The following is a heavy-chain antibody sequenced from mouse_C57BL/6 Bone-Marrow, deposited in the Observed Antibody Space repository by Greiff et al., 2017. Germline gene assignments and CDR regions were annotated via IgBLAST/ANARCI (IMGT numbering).Heavy chain of an antibody. Sequence: EVKLMESGPGMVKPSQSLSLTCTVSGYSITSGYDWHLIRHFPGNKLEWMGYINYSGSTNYNPSLKSRISITHDTSKNRFFLKLNSETTEDTAKYYYARDGNYLIAYWGQGTLVTVSA. CDR1: GYSITSGYD. CDR3: ARDGNYLIAY. D-gene: IGHD2-1*01. V-gene: IGHV3-1*01. J-gene: IGHJ3*01. CDR2: INYSGST.